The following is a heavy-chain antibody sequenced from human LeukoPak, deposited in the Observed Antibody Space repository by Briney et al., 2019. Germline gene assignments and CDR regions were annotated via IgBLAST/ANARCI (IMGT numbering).Heavy chain of an antibody. CDR1: GFTFSSYW. J-gene: IGHJ6*02. CDR3: ARDAWFGKQGTSMDV. D-gene: IGHD3-10*01. Sequence: QPGGSLRLSCAASGFTFSSYWMHWVRQAPGKGLVWVSRINGDGSSTSYADSVKGRFTISRDNAKNTLYLQMNSLRAEDTAVYYCARDAWFGKQGTSMDVWGQGTTVTVSS. V-gene: IGHV3-74*01. CDR2: INGDGSST.